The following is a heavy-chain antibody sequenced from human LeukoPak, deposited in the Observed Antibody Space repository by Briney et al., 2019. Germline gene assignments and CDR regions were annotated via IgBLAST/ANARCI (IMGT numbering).Heavy chain of an antibody. V-gene: IGHV1-46*01. CDR2: INPSGGGT. D-gene: IGHD2/OR15-2a*01. Sequence: ASVKVSCKASGYIFTDYYMHWVRQAPGQGLEWMGIINPSGGGTTYAQKFQGRVTVTRDTSTSIVYLDLSSLRSEDTAVYYCARVGLSYSRPFDYWGQGTLVTVSS. CDR1: GYIFTDYY. CDR3: ARVGLSYSRPFDY. J-gene: IGHJ4*02.